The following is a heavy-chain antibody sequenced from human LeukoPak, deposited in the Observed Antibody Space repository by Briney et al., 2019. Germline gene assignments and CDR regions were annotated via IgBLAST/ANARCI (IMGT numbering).Heavy chain of an antibody. CDR2: INQESTET. D-gene: IGHD2-15*01. CDR1: GFRFTAFW. CDR3: AREVDRSFGY. Sequence: PGGSLRLSCAASGFRFTAFWMSWVRQAPGKGPGWVANINQESTETYYVDSVRGRFTISRDNAKNSLSLQMNSLRVEDTAVYYCAREVDRSFGYWGQGNLVTVSS. J-gene: IGHJ4*02. V-gene: IGHV3-7*01.